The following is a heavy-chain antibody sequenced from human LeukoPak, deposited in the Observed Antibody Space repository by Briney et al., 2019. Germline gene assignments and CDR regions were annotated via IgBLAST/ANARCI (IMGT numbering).Heavy chain of an antibody. CDR3: AKGSRYYDSSGSDASDI. CDR2: ISYDGSNK. J-gene: IGHJ3*02. V-gene: IGHV3-30*18. Sequence: GGSLRLSCAASGFTFSSYGMHWVRQAPGKGLEWVAVISYDGSNKYYADSVKGRFTISRDNSKNTLYLQMNSLRAEDTAVYYCAKGSRYYDSSGSDASDIWGQGTMVTVSS. D-gene: IGHD3-22*01. CDR1: GFTFSSYG.